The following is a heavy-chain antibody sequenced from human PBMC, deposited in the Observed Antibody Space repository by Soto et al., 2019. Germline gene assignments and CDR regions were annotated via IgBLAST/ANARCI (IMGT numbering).Heavy chain of an antibody. CDR3: ARRARTATTNWGAFDV. CDR2: ISYSADKT. Sequence: GVSLRLSWAASGFTFNTYVMNWVRQAPGKGLEWVSTISYSADKTHYADSVKGRFTISRDNSRDTLFLQMNSLRADDAAVYYCARRARTATTNWGAFDVWGQGPMVTISS. D-gene: IGHD1-7*01. V-gene: IGHV3-23*01. CDR1: GFTFNTYV. J-gene: IGHJ3*01.